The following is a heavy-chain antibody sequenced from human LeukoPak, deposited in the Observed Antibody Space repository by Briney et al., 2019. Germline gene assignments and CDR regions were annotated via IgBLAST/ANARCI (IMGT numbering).Heavy chain of an antibody. CDR1: GFTFDDYA. CDR3: AKNEGSSRAFAD. CDR2: ISWNSGEI. J-gene: IGHJ4*02. V-gene: IGHV3-9*01. Sequence: PGWSLRLSCAASGFTFDDYAMHWVRQAPGKGLEWVSGISWNSGEIAYASSVKGRFTISRDNAKNSLFLHINSLRADDTALYLCAKNEGSSRAFADWGQGTLVTVSS. D-gene: IGHD6-6*01.